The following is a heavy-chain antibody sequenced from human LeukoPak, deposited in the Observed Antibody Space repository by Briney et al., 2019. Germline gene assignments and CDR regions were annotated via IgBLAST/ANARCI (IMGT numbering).Heavy chain of an antibody. CDR2: ISAYNGNT. D-gene: IGHD1-1*01. J-gene: IGHJ4*02. CDR1: GGTFTSYG. CDR3: ARDLVKLERTNTFDY. V-gene: IGHV1-18*01. Sequence: ASVKVSCKASGGTFTSYGISWVRQAPGQGLEWMGWISAYNGNTNYAQKLQGRVTMTTDTSTSTAYMELRSLRSDDTAVYYCARDLVKLERTNTFDYWGQGTLVTVSS.